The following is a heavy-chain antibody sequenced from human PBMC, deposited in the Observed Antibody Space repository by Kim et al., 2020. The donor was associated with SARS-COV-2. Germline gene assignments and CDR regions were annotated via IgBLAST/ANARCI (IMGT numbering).Heavy chain of an antibody. CDR1: GFTFSSYS. Sequence: GGSLRLSCAASGFTFSSYSMNWVRQAPGKGLEWVSSISSSSSYIYYADSVKGRFTISRDNVKNSLYLQMNSLRAEDTAVYYCARNSRVRGATNYGMDVWGQGTTVTVSS. D-gene: IGHD3-10*01. J-gene: IGHJ6*02. CDR2: ISSSSSYI. V-gene: IGHV3-21*01. CDR3: ARNSRVRGATNYGMDV.